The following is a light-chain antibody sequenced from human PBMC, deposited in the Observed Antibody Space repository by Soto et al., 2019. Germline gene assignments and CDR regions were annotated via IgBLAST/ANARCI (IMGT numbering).Light chain of an antibody. J-gene: IGLJ3*02. CDR2: DVS. Sequence: QSALTQPASVSGSPGQSITISCTGTSSDVGGYNYVSWYQQHPGKAPKLMIYDVSNRPSGVSNRFSGSKSGNTASLTISGLQAEVEADYYCSSYTSSSTLRWVFGGGTKLTVL. CDR1: SSDVGGYNY. V-gene: IGLV2-14*01. CDR3: SSYTSSSTLRWV.